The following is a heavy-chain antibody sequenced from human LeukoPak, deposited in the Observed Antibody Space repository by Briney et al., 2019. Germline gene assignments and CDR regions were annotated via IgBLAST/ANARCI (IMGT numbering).Heavy chain of an antibody. Sequence: GGSLRLSCAASGFTFSDYYMTWVRQAPEKGLEWLSYISSSTRTIYYADSVKGRFTISRDNTKESLSLQMNSLTAEDTAVYYCAREGTGHSYAYGYLDLWGRGTLVTVSS. J-gene: IGHJ2*01. CDR3: AREGTGHSYAYGYLDL. CDR2: ISSSTRTI. D-gene: IGHD5-18*01. CDR1: GFTFSDYY. V-gene: IGHV3-11*01.